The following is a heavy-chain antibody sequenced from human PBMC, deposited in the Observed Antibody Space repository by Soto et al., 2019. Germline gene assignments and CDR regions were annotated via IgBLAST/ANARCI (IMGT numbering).Heavy chain of an antibody. Sequence: GASVKVSCKASGYTFTSYYMHWVRQAPGQGLEWMGIINPSGGSTSYAQKFQGRVTMTRDTSTSTVHMELSSLRSEDTAVYYCARGALDYGGNSVPDYWGQGTLVTVSS. J-gene: IGHJ4*02. CDR1: GYTFTSYY. V-gene: IGHV1-46*01. D-gene: IGHD4-17*01. CDR2: INPSGGST. CDR3: ARGALDYGGNSVPDY.